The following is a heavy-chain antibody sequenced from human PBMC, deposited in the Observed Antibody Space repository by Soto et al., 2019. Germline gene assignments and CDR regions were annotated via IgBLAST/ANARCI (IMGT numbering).Heavy chain of an antibody. V-gene: IGHV5-10-1*01. CDR2: IDPSDSYT. J-gene: IGHJ6*02. CDR1: GYSFTSYW. CDR3: ARQVGYYDILTGTYGMDV. Sequence: GESLKISCKGSGYSFTSYWISWVRQMPGKGLEWIGRIDPSDSYTNYSPSFQGHVTISADKSISTAYLQWSSLKASDTAMYYCARQVGYYDILTGTYGMDVWGQGTTVTVSS. D-gene: IGHD3-9*01.